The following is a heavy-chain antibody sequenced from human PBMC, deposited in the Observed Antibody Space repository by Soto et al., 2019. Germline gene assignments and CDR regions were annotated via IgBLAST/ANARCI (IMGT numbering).Heavy chain of an antibody. CDR1: GFSLSTSGVG. D-gene: IGHD6-19*01. CDR2: IYWDDDK. V-gene: IGHV2-5*02. J-gene: IGHJ4*02. CDR3: AHIIAVAGNFDY. Sequence: QITLKESGPTLVKPTQTLTLTCTFSGFSLSTSGVGVGWIRQPPGKALEWLAVIYWDDDKGYRPSLKSRLTITKDTSNNQVVLTVTNMDPMDTATYYCAHIIAVAGNFDYWGQGTLVTVSS.